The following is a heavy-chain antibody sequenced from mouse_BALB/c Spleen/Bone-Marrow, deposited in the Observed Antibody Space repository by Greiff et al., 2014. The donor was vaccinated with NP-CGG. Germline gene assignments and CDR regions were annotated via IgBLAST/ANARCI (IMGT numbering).Heavy chain of an antibody. CDR2: ISSGGSYT. V-gene: IGHV5-9-3*01. Sequence: VQLKESGGGLVKPGGSLKLSCAASGFTFSSYAMSWVRQTPEKRLEWVATISSGGSYTYHPDSVKGRFTISRDNAKNTLYLQMSSLRSEDTAMYYCARHDYAYWGQGTLVTVSA. CDR3: ARHDYAY. J-gene: IGHJ3*01. D-gene: IGHD2-4*01. CDR1: GFTFSSYA.